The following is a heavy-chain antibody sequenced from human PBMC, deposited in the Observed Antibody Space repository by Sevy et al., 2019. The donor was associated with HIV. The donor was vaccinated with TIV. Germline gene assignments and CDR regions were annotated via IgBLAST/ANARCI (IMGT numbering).Heavy chain of an antibody. Sequence: ASVKVSCKASGYTFTGYYMYWVRQAPGQGLEWMGLINPNSGGTNYAQKFQGRVTMTRDTSISTAYMELSRLRSDDTAVYYCARDALLRGGYLDYWGQGTLVTVSS. CDR1: GYTFTGYY. J-gene: IGHJ4*02. CDR2: INPNSGGT. V-gene: IGHV1-2*02. D-gene: IGHD3-10*01. CDR3: ARDALLRGGYLDY.